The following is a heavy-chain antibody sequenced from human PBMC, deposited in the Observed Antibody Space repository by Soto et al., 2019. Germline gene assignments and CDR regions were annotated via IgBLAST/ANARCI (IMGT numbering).Heavy chain of an antibody. Sequence: PGGSLRLSCAASGFTFSSYWVHWVRQAPGKGLVWVSRINSDGSSTSYADSVKGRFTISRDNAKNRLYLQMNSLRAEDTAVYYCARGGLRGYCSGGSCYDHVDYWGQGTLVTVSS. J-gene: IGHJ4*02. CDR2: INSDGSST. CDR3: ARGGLRGYCSGGSCYDHVDY. CDR1: GFTFSSYW. D-gene: IGHD2-15*01. V-gene: IGHV3-74*01.